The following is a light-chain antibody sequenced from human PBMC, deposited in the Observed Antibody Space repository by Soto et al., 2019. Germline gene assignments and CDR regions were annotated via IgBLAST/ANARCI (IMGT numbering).Light chain of an antibody. J-gene: IGLJ1*01. CDR2: GNG. Sequence: QSVLTQPPSVSGAPGQRVTISCSGTSSSIGAGYEVHWYHQLPGTAPKLVVSGNGNRPSGVPDRLSASKSGTSASLAITGLQAEDEGHYYCQSHDKSLKVFGTGTKVTVL. CDR1: SSSIGAGYE. V-gene: IGLV1-40*01. CDR3: QSHDKSLKV.